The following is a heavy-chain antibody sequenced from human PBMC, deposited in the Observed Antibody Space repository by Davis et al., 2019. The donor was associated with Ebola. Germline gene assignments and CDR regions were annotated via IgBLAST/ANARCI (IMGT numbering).Heavy chain of an antibody. CDR3: ATAPLWVRAIPDAFDI. CDR1: GFTFSTCN. J-gene: IGHJ3*02. CDR2: ISGSGGST. D-gene: IGHD3-10*01. Sequence: GESLKISCAASGFTFSTCNMNWVRQAPGKGLEWVSAISGSGGSTYYADSVKGRFTISRDNSKNTLYLQMNSLRSEDTAVYYCATAPLWVRAIPDAFDIWGQGTMVTVSS. V-gene: IGHV3-23*01.